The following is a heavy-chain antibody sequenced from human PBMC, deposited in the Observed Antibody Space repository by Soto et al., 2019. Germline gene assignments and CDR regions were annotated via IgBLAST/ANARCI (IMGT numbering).Heavy chain of an antibody. V-gene: IGHV3-74*01. CDR3: KREWGGGGGF. J-gene: IGHJ4*02. CDR1: GFTFSNYW. D-gene: IGHD3-16*01. Sequence: EVQLVESGGGLVQPGGSLRLSCEASGFTFSNYWFHWVRQAPGKGLVWVSRTNQHGTIIDYADFAKGRFTISRDNAKKLLYVEMNRVRVGEMVVYFCKREWGGGGGFWGQGTLVTVSS. CDR2: TNQHGTII.